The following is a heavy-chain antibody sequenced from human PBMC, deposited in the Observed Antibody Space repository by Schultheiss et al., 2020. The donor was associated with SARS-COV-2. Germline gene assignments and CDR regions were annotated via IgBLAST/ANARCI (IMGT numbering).Heavy chain of an antibody. CDR3: AREGDGFLRYNWFDP. J-gene: IGHJ5*02. Sequence: GGSLRLSCAASGFTFSRSVMSWVRQATGKGLEWVSAIGTAGDPYYPGSVKGRFTISRDNSKNTLYLQMNSLRAEDTAVYYCAREGDGFLRYNWFDPWGQGTLVTVSS. D-gene: IGHD3-3*01. CDR2: IGTAGDP. CDR1: GFTFSRSV. V-gene: IGHV3-13*05.